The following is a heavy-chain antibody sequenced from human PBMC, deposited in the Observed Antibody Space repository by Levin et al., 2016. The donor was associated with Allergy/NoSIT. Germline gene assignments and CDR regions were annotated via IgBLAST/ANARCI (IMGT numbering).Heavy chain of an antibody. J-gene: IGHJ6*02. D-gene: IGHD6-13*01. CDR2: ISAYNGNT. CDR3: ARVMYADSSSWYSPTGYYYYYGMDV. Sequence: WVRQAPGQGLEWMGWISAYNGNTNYAQKFQGRVTITADKSTSTAYMELSSLRSEDTAVYYCARVMYADSSSWYSPTGYYYYYGMDVWGQGTTVTVSS. V-gene: IGHV1-18*01.